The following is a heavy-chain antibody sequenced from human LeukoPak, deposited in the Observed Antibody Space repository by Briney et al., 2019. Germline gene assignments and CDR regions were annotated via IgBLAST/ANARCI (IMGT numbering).Heavy chain of an antibody. CDR2: ISGSGGST. V-gene: IGHV3-23*01. D-gene: IGHD1-26*01. CDR3: AKGVGYSGSYYSAFDY. J-gene: IGHJ4*02. Sequence: PGGSLRLSCAASGFTFSSYAMSWVRQAPGKGLEWASAISGSGGSTYYADSVKGRFTISRDNSKNTLYLQMNSLRAEDTAVYYCAKGVGYSGSYYSAFDYWGQGTLVTVSS. CDR1: GFTFSSYA.